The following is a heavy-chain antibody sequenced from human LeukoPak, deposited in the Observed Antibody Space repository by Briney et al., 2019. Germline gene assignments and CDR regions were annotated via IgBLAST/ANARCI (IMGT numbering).Heavy chain of an antibody. CDR1: GFTFSSYA. D-gene: IGHD2-15*01. J-gene: IGHJ4*02. V-gene: IGHV3-48*01. Sequence: GGSLRLSCAASGFTFSSYAMHWVRQAPGKGLEWVSYISSSSTIYYADSVKGRFTISRDNAKNSLYLQMNSLRAEDTVVYYCARDSGRVEDYWGQGTLVTVSS. CDR2: ISSSSTI. CDR3: ARDSGRVEDY.